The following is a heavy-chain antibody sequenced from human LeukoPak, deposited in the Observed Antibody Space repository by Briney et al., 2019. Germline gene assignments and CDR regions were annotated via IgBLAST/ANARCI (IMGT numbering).Heavy chain of an antibody. CDR2: IYSGGST. Sequence: PGGSLRLSCAASGFTVSSNYMSWVRQAPGKGLEWVSVIYSGGSTYYADSVKGRFTISRDNSKNTLYLQMNSLRAEDTAVYYCANQEFCSSTSCEYFQHWGQGTLVTVSS. D-gene: IGHD2-2*01. CDR1: GFTVSSNY. CDR3: ANQEFCSSTSCEYFQH. J-gene: IGHJ1*01. V-gene: IGHV3-53*01.